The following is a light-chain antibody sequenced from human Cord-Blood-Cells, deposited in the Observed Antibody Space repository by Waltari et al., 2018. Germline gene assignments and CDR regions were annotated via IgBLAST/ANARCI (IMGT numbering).Light chain of an antibody. CDR2: DAS. J-gene: IGKJ2*01. Sequence: DIQMTQSPSSLSASVVDRVTITCQASQDISNYLNWYQQKPGKAPKLLIYDASNLETGVPSRFSGSGSGTDFTFTISSLQPEDIATYYCQQYDNLPSYTFGQGTKLEIK. CDR1: QDISNY. V-gene: IGKV1-33*01. CDR3: QQYDNLPSYT.